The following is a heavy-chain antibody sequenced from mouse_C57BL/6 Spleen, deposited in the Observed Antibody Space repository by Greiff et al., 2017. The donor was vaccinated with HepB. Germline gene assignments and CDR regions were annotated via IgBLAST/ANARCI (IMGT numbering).Heavy chain of an antibody. V-gene: IGHV1-19*01. Sequence: VQLQQSGPVLVKPGASVKMSCKASGYTFTDYYMNWVKQSHGKSLEWIGVINPYNGGTSYNQKFKGKATLTVDKSSSTAYMELNSLTSEDSAVYYCARGITTVVGDYWGQGTTLTVSS. D-gene: IGHD1-1*01. J-gene: IGHJ2*01. CDR2: INPYNGGT. CDR3: ARGITTVVGDY. CDR1: GYTFTDYY.